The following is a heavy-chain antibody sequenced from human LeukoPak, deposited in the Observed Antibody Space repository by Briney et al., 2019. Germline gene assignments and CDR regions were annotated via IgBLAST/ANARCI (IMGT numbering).Heavy chain of an antibody. J-gene: IGHJ5*02. CDR3: ARHAQGGGAVAGTVWFDP. Sequence: SETLSLTCTVSGGSISSSSYHWGWIRQPPGKGLEWIGRIYYSGTTYYNPSLKRRVTISVDTSKNQFSLKLSSVTAADTAVYYCARHAQGGGAVAGTVWFDPWGQGTLVTVSS. V-gene: IGHV4-39*01. CDR2: IYYSGTT. D-gene: IGHD6-19*01. CDR1: GGSISSSSYH.